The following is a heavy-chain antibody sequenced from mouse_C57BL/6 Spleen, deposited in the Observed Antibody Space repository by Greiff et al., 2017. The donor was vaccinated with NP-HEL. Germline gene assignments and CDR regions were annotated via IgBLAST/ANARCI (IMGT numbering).Heavy chain of an antibody. V-gene: IGHV1-26*01. J-gene: IGHJ3*01. Sequence: VQLQQSGPELVKPGASVKISCKASGYTFTDYYMNWVKQSHGKSLEWIGDINPNNGGTSYNQKFKGKATLTVDKSSSTAYMELRSLTSEDSAVYYCATYYGSSFAWFAYWGQGTLVTVSA. CDR2: INPNNGGT. D-gene: IGHD1-1*01. CDR3: ATYYGSSFAWFAY. CDR1: GYTFTDYY.